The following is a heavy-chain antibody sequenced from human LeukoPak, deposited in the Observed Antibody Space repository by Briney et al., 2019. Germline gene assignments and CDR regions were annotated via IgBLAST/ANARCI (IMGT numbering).Heavy chain of an antibody. CDR1: GYTFTSYD. CDR3: ARGGGYLRYFDWTPPYYFDY. D-gene: IGHD3-9*01. Sequence: ASVKVSCKASGYTFTSYDINWVRQATGQGLEWMGWMNPNSGNTGYAQKFQGRVTMTRNTSISTAYMELSSLRSEDTAVYYCARGGGYLRYFDWTPPYYFDYWGQGTLVTVSS. CDR2: MNPNSGNT. V-gene: IGHV1-8*01. J-gene: IGHJ4*02.